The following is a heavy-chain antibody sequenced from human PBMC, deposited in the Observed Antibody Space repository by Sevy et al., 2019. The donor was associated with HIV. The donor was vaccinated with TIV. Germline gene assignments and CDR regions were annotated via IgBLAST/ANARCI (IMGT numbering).Heavy chain of an antibody. CDR1: GYTFTSYD. CDR3: ARASYYYDSSGYYYTRTETYYYYHGMDV. J-gene: IGHJ6*01. CDR2: MNPNSGNK. Sequence: ASVKVSCKASGYTFTSYDINWVRQATGQGLEWMGWMNPNSGNKGYAQKFQGRVTMTRNTSISTAYMELSSLRSEDTAVYYCARASYYYDSSGYYYTRTETYYYYHGMDVWGQGTTVTVSS. D-gene: IGHD3-22*01. V-gene: IGHV1-8*01.